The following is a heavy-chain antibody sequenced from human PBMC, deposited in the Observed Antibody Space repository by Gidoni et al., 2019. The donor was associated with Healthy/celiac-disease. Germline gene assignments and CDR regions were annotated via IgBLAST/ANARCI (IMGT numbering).Heavy chain of an antibody. CDR3: AKDLGDYGDSYFDY. Sequence: QVQLVESGGGVVQPGRSLRLSCAASGFTFSSYGMHWVRQAPGKGLEWVAVISYDGSNKYYADSVKGRFTISRDNSKNTLYLQMNSLRAEDTAVYYCAKDLGDYGDSYFDYWGQGTLVTVSS. J-gene: IGHJ4*02. CDR2: ISYDGSNK. D-gene: IGHD4-17*01. CDR1: GFTFSSYG. V-gene: IGHV3-30*18.